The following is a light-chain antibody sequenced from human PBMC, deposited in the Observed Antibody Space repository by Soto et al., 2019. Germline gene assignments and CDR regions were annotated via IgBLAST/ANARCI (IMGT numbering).Light chain of an antibody. CDR1: SSDVGGYNY. CDR3: CSYTVSGTYV. V-gene: IGLV2-14*01. J-gene: IGLJ1*01. Sequence: QSVLTQPASVSGSPGQSITISCTGTSSDVGGYNYVSWYQQHPGKAPKLMIYAVSNRPSGVSNRFSGSKSGNTATLTSSGLQAEDEADYYCCSYTVSGTYVVGTGTKLTVL. CDR2: AVS.